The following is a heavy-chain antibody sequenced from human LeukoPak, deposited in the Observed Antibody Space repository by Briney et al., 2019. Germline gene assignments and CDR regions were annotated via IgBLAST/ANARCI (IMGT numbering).Heavy chain of an antibody. CDR1: GFTFSSYS. V-gene: IGHV3-48*04. CDR3: AKSPEVYRYSQH. J-gene: IGHJ1*01. D-gene: IGHD3-16*02. Sequence: GGSLRLSCAASGFTFSSYSMNWVRQAPGKGLEWVSYISPSSGTIYYADSVKGRFTISRDNAKNSLYLQMNSLRAEDTAVYYCAKSPEVYRYSQHWGQGTLVTVSS. CDR2: ISPSSGTI.